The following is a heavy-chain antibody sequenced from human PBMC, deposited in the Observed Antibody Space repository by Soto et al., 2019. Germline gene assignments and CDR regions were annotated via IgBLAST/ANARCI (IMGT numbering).Heavy chain of an antibody. CDR1: GGSISSSNW. CDR2: IYHSGST. Sequence: SETLSLTCAVSGGSISSSNWWGWVRQPPGKGLEWIGEIYHSGSTNYNPSLKSRVTISVDKSKNQFSLMLSSLTAADPAVYYCARIWTIFGVVAGMDVWGQGTTVTVSS. J-gene: IGHJ6*02. D-gene: IGHD3-3*01. V-gene: IGHV4-4*02. CDR3: ARIWTIFGVVAGMDV.